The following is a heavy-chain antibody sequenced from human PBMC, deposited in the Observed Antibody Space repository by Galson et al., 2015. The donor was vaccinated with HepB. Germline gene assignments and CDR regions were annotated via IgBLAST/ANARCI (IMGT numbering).Heavy chain of an antibody. CDR1: GFTFGSYA. CDR3: ARDISIAAAGTLYYYYYYGMDV. Sequence: LRLSCAASGFTFGSYAMHWVRQAPGKGLEWVAVISYDGSNKYYADSVKGRFTISRDNSKNTLYLQMNSLRAEDTAVYYCARDISIAAAGTLYYYYYYGMDVWGQGTTVTVSS. CDR2: ISYDGSNK. V-gene: IGHV3-30-3*01. D-gene: IGHD6-13*01. J-gene: IGHJ6*02.